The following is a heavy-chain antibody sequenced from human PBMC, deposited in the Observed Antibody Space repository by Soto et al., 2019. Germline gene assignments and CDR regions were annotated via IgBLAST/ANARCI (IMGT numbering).Heavy chain of an antibody. J-gene: IGHJ4*01. D-gene: IGHD3-22*01. CDR1: RFTFSAYT. CDR2: ISYDGSKK. Sequence: QVQLVESGGGVVQPGRSLRLSCAASRFTFSAYTRHWGRQAPGTGMDWVAVISYDGSKKYYADSVKGRFTISRDTSKSTLYLQMNSLRVEDTAVYYSARDLDPYYDTSGVEYWGHGSLVTVSS. CDR3: ARDLDPYYDTSGVEY. V-gene: IGHV3-30-3*01.